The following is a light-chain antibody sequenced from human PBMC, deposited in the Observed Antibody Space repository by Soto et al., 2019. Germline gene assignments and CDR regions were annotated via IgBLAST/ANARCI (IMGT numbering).Light chain of an antibody. CDR3: QQYDTYSYP. J-gene: IGKJ2*01. CDR1: QSISSR. Sequence: DIQMTQSPSTLSASVGDRVTITCRASQSISSRLAWYQQKPGQAPKLLIYDASSLESGVPSTFSGSGSGTEFTLTIYSLQPADFSTHYCQQYDTYSYPFGQGTKLEI. V-gene: IGKV1-5*01. CDR2: DAS.